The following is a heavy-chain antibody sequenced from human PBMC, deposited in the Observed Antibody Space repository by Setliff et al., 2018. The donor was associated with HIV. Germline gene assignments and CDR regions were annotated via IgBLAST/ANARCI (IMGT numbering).Heavy chain of an antibody. CDR3: ARADSSSWFFATFDI. CDR1: GGSITTTDYY. J-gene: IGHJ3*02. V-gene: IGHV4-39*01. CDR2: IHYSGST. D-gene: IGHD6-13*01. Sequence: SETLSLTCSVSGGSITTTDYYWTWIRQSPGKGLEWIASIHYSGSTYDSPSVRSRVAIFVDTSKNQFSLRMNSVTATDAAFYYCARADSSSWFFATFDIWGQGTMVTVSS.